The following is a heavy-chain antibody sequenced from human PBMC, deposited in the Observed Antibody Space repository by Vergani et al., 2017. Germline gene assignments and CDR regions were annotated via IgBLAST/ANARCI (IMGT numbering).Heavy chain of an antibody. V-gene: IGHV3-23*01. D-gene: IGHD2-15*01. CDR3: AKARDPNCKGGNCYSYYYGLDL. Sequence: EVQLLESGGGLVQPGGSLRLSCGASGFTFSSYAMTWVRQAPGKGLEWVSAISGRGGNTFYTDSVKGRFTISRDNSKATLYLQMNSLRVEDTAIYYCAKARDPNCKGGNCYSYYYGLDLWGQGTTVTVSS. J-gene: IGHJ6*02. CDR2: ISGRGGNT. CDR1: GFTFSSYA.